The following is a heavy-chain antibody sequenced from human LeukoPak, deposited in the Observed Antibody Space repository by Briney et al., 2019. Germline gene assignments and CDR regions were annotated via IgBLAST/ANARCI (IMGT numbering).Heavy chain of an antibody. CDR3: ARRYYDSSGANAFDI. D-gene: IGHD3-22*01. J-gene: IGHJ3*02. CDR2: IYPGDSDT. V-gene: IGHV5-51*01. Sequence: GESLKISCKGSGYSFNNYWIGWVRQLPGKGLEWMGIIYPGDSDTRYTPSFQGQVTISADKSISIASLQWSSLKASDTAIYYCARRYYDSSGANAFDIWGQGTMLTVSS. CDR1: GYSFNNYW.